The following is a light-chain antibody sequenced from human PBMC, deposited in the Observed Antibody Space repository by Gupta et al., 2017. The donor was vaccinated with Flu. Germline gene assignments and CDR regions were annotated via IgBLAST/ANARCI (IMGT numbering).Light chain of an antibody. CDR3: QQRGYS. CDR2: DAS. Sequence: EIVLTQSPATLSLSPGERATLSCRASQSVSSYLAWYQQKPGQAPRLLIYDASNRATGIPARFSGSGSGTDFTLPISSLEPEDFAVYYCQQRGYSFGQGTKLEIK. V-gene: IGKV3-11*01. CDR1: QSVSSY. J-gene: IGKJ2*03.